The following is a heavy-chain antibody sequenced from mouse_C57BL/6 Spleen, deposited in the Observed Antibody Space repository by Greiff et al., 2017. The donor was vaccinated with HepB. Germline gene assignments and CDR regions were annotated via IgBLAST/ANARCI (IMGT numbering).Heavy chain of an antibody. CDR3: TTWSDYPFDY. V-gene: IGHV14-4*01. CDR1: GFNIKDDY. J-gene: IGHJ2*01. D-gene: IGHD2-4*01. Sequence: EVQLQQSGAELVRPGASVKLSCTASGFNIKDDYMHWVKQRPEQGLEWIGWIDPENGDTEYASKFQGKATITADTSSNTAYLQLSSLTSEDTAVYYCTTWSDYPFDYWGQGTTLTVSS. CDR2: IDPENGDT.